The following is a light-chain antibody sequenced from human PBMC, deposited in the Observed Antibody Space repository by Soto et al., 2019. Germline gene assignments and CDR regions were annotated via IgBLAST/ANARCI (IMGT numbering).Light chain of an antibody. V-gene: IGLV2-14*01. J-gene: IGLJ1*01. CDR3: SSYTSSSTLENV. Sequence: QSALTQPASVSGSPGQSITISCTGTSSDVGGYNYVSWYQQHPGKAPKLMIYDVSNRPSGVSNRFSGSKSGNTASLTISGLQAEDEADYYCSSYTSSSTLENVFGTGTKVTVL. CDR2: DVS. CDR1: SSDVGGYNY.